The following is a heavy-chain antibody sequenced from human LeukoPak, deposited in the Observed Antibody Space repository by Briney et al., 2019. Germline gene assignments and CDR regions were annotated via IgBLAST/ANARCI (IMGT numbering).Heavy chain of an antibody. D-gene: IGHD2-2*01. V-gene: IGHV5-10-1*01. Sequence: GESLKISCKGSGYSFTSYWISWVRQMPGKGLEWMGRIDPSDSYTNYSPSFQAHVTISADKSISTAYLQWSSLKASDTAMYYCLYCSSTSCNNYWGQGTLVTVSS. CDR2: IDPSDSYT. J-gene: IGHJ4*02. CDR1: GYSFTSYW. CDR3: LYCSSTSCNNY.